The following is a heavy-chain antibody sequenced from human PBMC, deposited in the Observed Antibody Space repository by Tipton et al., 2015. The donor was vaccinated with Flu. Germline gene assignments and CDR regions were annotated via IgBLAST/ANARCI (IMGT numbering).Heavy chain of an antibody. D-gene: IGHD3-10*02. CDR1: GDSISTSTYY. V-gene: IGHV4-39*01. J-gene: IGHJ4*02. CDR2: IYYGGST. Sequence: TLSLTCSVFGDSISTSTYYWGWIRQSPGKGLEWIASIYYGGSTYYNPSLRSRVVISVDTSKNQFSLKVTSVTAADTAVYYCARLSFYDVDLKNFYFEDWGQGTLLTVSS. CDR3: ARLSFYDVDLKNFYFED.